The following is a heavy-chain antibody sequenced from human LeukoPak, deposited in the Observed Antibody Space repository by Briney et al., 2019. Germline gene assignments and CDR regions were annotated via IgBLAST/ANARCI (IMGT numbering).Heavy chain of an antibody. CDR2: IYYSGST. CDR1: GGSISSYY. D-gene: IGHD2-2*01. Sequence: SETLSLTCTVSGGSISSYYWSWIRQPPGKGLEWIGYIYYSGSTNYNPSLKSRVTISVDTSKNQFSRKLSSVTAADTAVYYCARQRKYQLLFGYYYYYMDVWGKGTTVTVSS. V-gene: IGHV4-59*01. CDR3: ARQRKYQLLFGYYYYYMDV. J-gene: IGHJ6*03.